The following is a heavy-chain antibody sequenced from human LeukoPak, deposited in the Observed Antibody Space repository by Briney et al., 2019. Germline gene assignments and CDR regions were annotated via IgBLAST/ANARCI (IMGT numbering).Heavy chain of an antibody. Sequence: GGSLRLSCAASGFTFSSYWMSWVRQAPGKGLEWVANIKQDGSEKYYVDSVKGRFTISRDNAKNSLYLQMNSLRAEDTAVYYCAGTDSSGYDPHGYYYYGMDVWGQGTTVTVSS. CDR2: IKQDGSEK. J-gene: IGHJ6*02. V-gene: IGHV3-7*01. CDR3: AGTDSSGYDPHGYYYYGMDV. D-gene: IGHD3-22*01. CDR1: GFTFSSYW.